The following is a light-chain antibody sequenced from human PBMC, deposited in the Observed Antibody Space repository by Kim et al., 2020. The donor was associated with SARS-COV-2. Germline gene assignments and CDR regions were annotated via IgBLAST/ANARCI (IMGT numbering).Light chain of an antibody. CDR2: DAT. CDR1: QTINNK. V-gene: IGKV3-15*01. CDR3: QQSNDWPPLT. Sequence: SPGKRATLSCRARQTINNKLVWYQQKPGQAPRLLIYDATTRATGVPARFIGSGSETDFTLTISSLQSEDFAVYYCQQSNDWPPLTFGQGTKVDIK. J-gene: IGKJ1*01.